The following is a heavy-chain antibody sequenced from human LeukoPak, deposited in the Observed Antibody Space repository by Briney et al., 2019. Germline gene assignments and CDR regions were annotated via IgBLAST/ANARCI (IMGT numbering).Heavy chain of an antibody. CDR3: ARGEGSAASSYYYGSGSYYTEPYYFDY. D-gene: IGHD3-10*01. V-gene: IGHV1-2*02. CDR2: INPNSGGT. CDR1: GYTFTGYY. J-gene: IGHJ4*02. Sequence: GASVKVSCKASGYTFTGYYMHWVRQAPGQGLEWMGWINPNSGGTNYAQEFQGRVTMTRDTSISTAYMELSRLRSDDTAVYYCARGEGSAASSYYYGSGSYYTEPYYFDYWGQGTLVTVSS.